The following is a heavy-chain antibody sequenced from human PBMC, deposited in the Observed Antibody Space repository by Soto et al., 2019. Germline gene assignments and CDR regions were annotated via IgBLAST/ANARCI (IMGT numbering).Heavy chain of an antibody. CDR1: GYTFTCYA. Sequence: ASVKVSCKASGYTFTCYAMHWVRQAPGQRLEWMGWINAGNGNTKYSQKFQGRVAITRDTSASTAYMELSSLRSEDTAVYYCARDYDSSGYPRYYFDYWGQGTLVTVSS. J-gene: IGHJ4*02. D-gene: IGHD3-22*01. CDR3: ARDYDSSGYPRYYFDY. CDR2: INAGNGNT. V-gene: IGHV1-3*01.